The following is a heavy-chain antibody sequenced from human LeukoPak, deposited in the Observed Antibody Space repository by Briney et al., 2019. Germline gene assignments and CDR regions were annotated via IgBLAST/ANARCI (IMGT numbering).Heavy chain of an antibody. CDR3: ARLPRYCSGGSCYGMDV. J-gene: IGHJ6*02. Sequence: SVKVSCKASGGTFISYAISWVRQAPGQGLEWMGRIIPIFGIANYAQKFQGRVTITADKSTSTAYMELSSLRSEDTAVYYCARLPRYCSGGSCYGMDVWGQGTTVTVSS. D-gene: IGHD2-15*01. CDR2: IIPIFGIA. CDR1: GGTFISYA. V-gene: IGHV1-69*04.